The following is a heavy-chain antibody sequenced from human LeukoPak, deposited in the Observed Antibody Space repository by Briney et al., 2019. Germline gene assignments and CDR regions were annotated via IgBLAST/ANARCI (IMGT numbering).Heavy chain of an antibody. J-gene: IGHJ4*02. Sequence: GGSLRLSCAASGFTFSSYGMHWVRQAPGKGLEWVAVISYDGSNKYYADSVKGRFTISRDNSKNTLYLQMNSLRAEDTAVYYCAKAYYYDSSGYYIDYRGQGTLVTVSS. V-gene: IGHV3-30*18. CDR2: ISYDGSNK. CDR3: AKAYYYDSSGYYIDY. D-gene: IGHD3-22*01. CDR1: GFTFSSYG.